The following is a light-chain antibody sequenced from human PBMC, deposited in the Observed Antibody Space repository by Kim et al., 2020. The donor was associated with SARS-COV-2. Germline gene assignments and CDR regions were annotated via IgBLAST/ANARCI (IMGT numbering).Light chain of an antibody. CDR1: RSDIGDNTY. CDR2: DVS. Sequence: QSITISGSGARSDIGDNTYVSWDQQHPGKAPKLIIYDVSRRPSGVSDRFSASKSANTASLTISGLQAEDEADYYCSSYKSISITSVFGTGTKVTVL. CDR3: SSYKSISITSV. J-gene: IGLJ1*01. V-gene: IGLV2-14*03.